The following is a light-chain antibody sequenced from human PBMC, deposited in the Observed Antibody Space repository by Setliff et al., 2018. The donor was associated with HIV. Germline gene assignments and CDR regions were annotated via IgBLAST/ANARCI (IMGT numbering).Light chain of an antibody. CDR3: SSYTSSSTYV. V-gene: IGLV2-14*03. Sequence: QSVLTQPASVSGSPGQSITIPCTGTSSDVGGYNYVSWYQQHPGKAPKLMIYDVSNRPSGVSNRFSGSKSGNTASLTISGLQAEDEADYYCSSYTSSSTYVFGTGTKGTVL. J-gene: IGLJ1*01. CDR2: DVS. CDR1: SSDVGGYNY.